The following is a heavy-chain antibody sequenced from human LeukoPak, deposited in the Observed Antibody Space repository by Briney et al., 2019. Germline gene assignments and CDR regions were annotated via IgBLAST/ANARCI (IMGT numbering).Heavy chain of an antibody. V-gene: IGHV3-53*01. J-gene: IGHJ4*02. D-gene: IGHD6-19*01. CDR3: AKDRPGYSSGWSDFDY. Sequence: GGSLRLSCAASGFTVSSNYMSWVRQAPGKGLEWVSVIYSGGSTYYADSVKGRFTISRDNSKNTLYLQMNSLRAEDTAVYYCAKDRPGYSSGWSDFDYWGQGTLVTVSS. CDR2: IYSGGST. CDR1: GFTVSSNY.